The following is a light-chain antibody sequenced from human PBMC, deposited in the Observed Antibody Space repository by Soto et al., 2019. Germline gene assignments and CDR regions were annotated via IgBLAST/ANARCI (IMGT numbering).Light chain of an antibody. CDR1: QGISSY. CDR2: AAS. J-gene: IGKJ3*01. V-gene: IGKV1-8*01. CDR3: QQYYSYPPSFT. Sequence: AIRMTQSPSSFSASTGDRVTITCRASQGISSYLAWYQQKPGKAPKLLIYAASTLQSGVPSRFSGSGSGTEFTLTISCLQSEDFATYYCQQYYSYPPSFTFGPRTKVHIK.